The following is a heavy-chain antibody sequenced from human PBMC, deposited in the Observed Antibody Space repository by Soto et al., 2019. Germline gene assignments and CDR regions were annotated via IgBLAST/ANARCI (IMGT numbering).Heavy chain of an antibody. CDR3: ARYCLAGAGRLCDGEFDY. CDR1: GYTFTSYG. V-gene: IGHV1-18*01. CDR2: ISAYNGNT. J-gene: IGHJ4*02. Sequence: ASVKVSCKASGYTFTSYGISWVRQDPGQGLEWMGWISAYNGNTNYAQKLQGRVTMTTDTSTSTAYMELRSLRSDDTAVYYCARYCLAGAGRLCDGEFDYWGQGTLVTVSS. D-gene: IGHD6-19*01.